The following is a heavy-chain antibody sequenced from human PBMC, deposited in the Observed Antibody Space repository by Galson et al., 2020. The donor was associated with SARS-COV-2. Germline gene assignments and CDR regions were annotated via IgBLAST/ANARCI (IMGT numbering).Heavy chain of an antibody. Sequence: GGSLRLSCAASGFTFSSYAMHWVRQAPGKGLEYVSTISSNGGSTFYANSVKGRFTISRDSSKNTLYLQMGSLTAEDMAVYYCARDASCGGDCYLYYFDSWGQGTLVTVSS. CDR2: ISSNGGST. D-gene: IGHD2-21*01. V-gene: IGHV3-64*01. CDR1: GFTFSSYA. CDR3: ARDASCGGDCYLYYFDS. J-gene: IGHJ4*02.